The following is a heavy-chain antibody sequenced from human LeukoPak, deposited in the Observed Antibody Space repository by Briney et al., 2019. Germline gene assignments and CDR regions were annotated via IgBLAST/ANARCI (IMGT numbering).Heavy chain of an antibody. CDR1: GFTFSSYG. CDR3: AKDEQYFDRLLYAALDY. CDR2: ISYDGSNK. V-gene: IGHV3-30*18. D-gene: IGHD3-9*01. J-gene: IGHJ4*02. Sequence: GGSLRLSCAASGFTFSSYGMHWVRQAPGKGLEWVAVISYDGSNKYYADSVKGRFTISRDNSKNTLYLQMNSLRAEDTAVYYCAKDEQYFDRLLYAALDYWGQGTLVTVSS.